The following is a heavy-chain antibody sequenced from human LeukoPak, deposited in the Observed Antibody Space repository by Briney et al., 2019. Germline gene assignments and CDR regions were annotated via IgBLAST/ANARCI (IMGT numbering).Heavy chain of an antibody. CDR3: ANTEEAYDFWSGYGGIDAFDI. D-gene: IGHD3-3*01. J-gene: IGHJ3*02. CDR2: IKQDGSEK. V-gene: IGHV3-7*01. Sequence: GGSLRLSCAASGFTFSSYWMSWVRQAPGKGLEWVANIKQDGSEKYYVDSVKGRFTISRDNTKNSLYLQMNSLRAEDTAVYYCANTEEAYDFWSGYGGIDAFDIWGQGTMVTVSS. CDR1: GFTFSSYW.